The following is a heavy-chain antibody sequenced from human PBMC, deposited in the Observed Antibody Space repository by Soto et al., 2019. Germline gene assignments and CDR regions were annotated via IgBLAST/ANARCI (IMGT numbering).Heavy chain of an antibody. J-gene: IGHJ6*02. CDR1: GTSISRYY. V-gene: IGHV4-59*01. Sequence: SETLSLTCTVSGTSISRYYWTWIRQPPGKGLEWIGYMYNTGSTVYNPSFKSRVTISVDTSKNQFSLKLNSVTAADTAVYYCARDLWGYCGTDCYPLDVWGQGTTVTVSS. CDR3: ARDLWGYCGTDCYPLDV. D-gene: IGHD2-21*02. CDR2: MYNTGST.